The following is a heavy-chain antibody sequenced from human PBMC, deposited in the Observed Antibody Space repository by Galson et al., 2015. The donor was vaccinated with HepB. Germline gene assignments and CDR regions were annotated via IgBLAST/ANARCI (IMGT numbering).Heavy chain of an antibody. V-gene: IGHV3-23*01. CDR2: ISGSGGST. Sequence: SLRLSCAASGFTFSSYAMSWVRQAPGKGLEWVSAISGSGGSTYYADSVKGRFTISRDNSKNTLYLQMNSLRAEDTAVYYCAKFRYCIGGWTRTVCGMDVWGQGTTVTVSS. J-gene: IGHJ6*02. CDR3: AKFRYCIGGWTRTVCGMDV. D-gene: IGHD2-15*01. CDR1: GFTFSSYA.